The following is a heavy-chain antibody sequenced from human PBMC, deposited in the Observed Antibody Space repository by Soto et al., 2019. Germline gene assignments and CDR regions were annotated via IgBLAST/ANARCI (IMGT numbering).Heavy chain of an antibody. CDR2: IKQDGSEE. V-gene: IGHV3-7*01. Sequence: GRSLRLSCAASGTSVSNYLMSWVRQAPGKGLEWVANIKQDGSEEYYVDSVKGRFTISRENAKNSLYPQMNSLRAEDTAVYYCARGRVPSIGLSCYFDTWCQGALVSVSS. J-gene: IGHJ4*02. CDR1: GTSVSNYL. CDR3: ARGRVPSIGLSCYFDT. D-gene: IGHD3-3*02.